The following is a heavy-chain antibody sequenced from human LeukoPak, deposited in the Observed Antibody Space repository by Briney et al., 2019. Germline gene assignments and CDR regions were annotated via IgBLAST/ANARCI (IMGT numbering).Heavy chain of an antibody. CDR2: IHTSGIT. D-gene: IGHD6-6*01. J-gene: IGHJ4*02. V-gene: IGHV4-4*07. CDR3: AREFSGTTVAARVFDS. CDR1: GGSITSYY. Sequence: SETLSLTCTVSGGSITSYYWTYIRQPAGKELEWIGRIHTSGITNYNPSLKSRVTMSLDTSKNQSSLNLSSVTAADTAIYYCAREFSGTTVAARVFDSWGQGTLVTVSS.